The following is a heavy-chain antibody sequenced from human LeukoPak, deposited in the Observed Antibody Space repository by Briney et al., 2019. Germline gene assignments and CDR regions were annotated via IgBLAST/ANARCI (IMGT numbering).Heavy chain of an antibody. V-gene: IGHV4-39*01. D-gene: IGHD6-19*01. Sequence: SETLSLTCTVSGGSISSSTYYWGWIRQPPGKGLEWIGIIYYSGSTYYNPSLKSRVTISVDTSKNQFSLKLSSVTAADTAVYYCASIPNSSGWPYSYYYYYMDVWGKGTTVTISS. CDR2: IYYSGST. CDR1: GGSISSSTYY. CDR3: ASIPNSSGWPYSYYYYYMDV. J-gene: IGHJ6*03.